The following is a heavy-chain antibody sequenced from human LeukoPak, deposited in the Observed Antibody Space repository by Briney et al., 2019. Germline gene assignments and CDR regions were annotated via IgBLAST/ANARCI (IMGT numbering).Heavy chain of an antibody. CDR3: ARDPAYSSGWYRFDP. CDR2: IIPIFGTA. V-gene: IGHV1-69*05. Sequence: EASVKVSCKASGGTFSSYAINWVRQAPGQGLEWMGGIIPIFGTANYAQKFQGRVTITTDESTSTAYMELSSLRSEDTAVYYCARDPAYSSGWYRFDPWGQGTLVTVSS. D-gene: IGHD6-19*01. J-gene: IGHJ5*02. CDR1: GGTFSSYA.